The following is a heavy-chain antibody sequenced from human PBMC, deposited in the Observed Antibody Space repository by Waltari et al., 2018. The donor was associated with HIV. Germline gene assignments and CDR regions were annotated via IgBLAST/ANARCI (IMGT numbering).Heavy chain of an antibody. CDR2: INPSGGST. CDR1: GYTFTSYY. Sequence: QVQLVQSGAEVKKPGASVKVSCKASGYTFTSYYMHWLRQAPGQGLEWMGRINPSGGSTSSAKKFQGRVTMNRETSTSTGYMELSSLRSEDTAGYYCARASGGDYMSGWGDPWGQGTLVTVSS. V-gene: IGHV1-46*01. CDR3: ARASGGDYMSGWGDP. D-gene: IGHD4-17*01. J-gene: IGHJ5*02.